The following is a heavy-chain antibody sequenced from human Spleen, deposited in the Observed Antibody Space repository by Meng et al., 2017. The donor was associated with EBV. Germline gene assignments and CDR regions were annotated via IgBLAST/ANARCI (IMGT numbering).Heavy chain of an antibody. J-gene: IGHJ4*02. V-gene: IGHV2-5*02. CDR2: IYWDDDK. CDR3: AHLLTGYFDADY. D-gene: IGHD3-9*01. CDR1: GFSLSGGGVG. Sequence: QFTLRASCPTPPTPXXTTWLTSTFSGFSLSGGGVGVGWIRQPPGKALEWPALIYWDDDKRYSPSLKNRLTVTKDTSKNQVVLTMTNMDPVDTATYYCAHLLTGYFDADYWGKVTLVIVSS.